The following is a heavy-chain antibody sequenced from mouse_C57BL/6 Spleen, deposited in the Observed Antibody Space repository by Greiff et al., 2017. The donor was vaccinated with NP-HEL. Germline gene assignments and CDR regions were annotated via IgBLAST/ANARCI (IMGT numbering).Heavy chain of an antibody. CDR2: IHPNSGST. CDR3: STYDYCSSYNCDY. Sequence: QVQLQQPGAELVKPGASVKLSCKASGYTFTSYWMHWVKQRPGQGLEWIGMIHPNSGSTNYNEKFKSKATLTVAKSSSTAYMQLSSLTSEYSAVDYCSTYDYCSSYNCDYWGKGTTLTVST. V-gene: IGHV1-64*01. CDR1: GYTFTSYW. D-gene: IGHD1-1*01. J-gene: IGHJ2*01.